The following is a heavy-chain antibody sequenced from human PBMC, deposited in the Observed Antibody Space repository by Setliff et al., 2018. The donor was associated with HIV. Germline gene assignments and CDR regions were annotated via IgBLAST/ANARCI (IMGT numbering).Heavy chain of an antibody. Sequence: SETLSLTCSVSGVSINRTDHYWGWIRQSPGKRLEWIGSVSQSGSTYYNPSLKSRITISVDRSKYLFSLKLISVTAADQGVYYCARVPVAGANWFDPWGLGTLVTVSS. CDR2: VSQSGST. CDR3: ARVPVAGANWFDP. D-gene: IGHD2-21*01. V-gene: IGHV4-39*01. CDR1: GVSINRTDHY. J-gene: IGHJ5*02.